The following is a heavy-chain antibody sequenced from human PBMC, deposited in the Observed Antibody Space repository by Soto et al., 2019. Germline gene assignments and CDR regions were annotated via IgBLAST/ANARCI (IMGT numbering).Heavy chain of an antibody. CDR2: IIPLFGAA. Sequence: QVQLVQSGAEVKKPGSSVKVSCKASGGTFSNFVISWVRQAPGQGLDWMGGIIPLFGAANYAQNFHGRVTITADEFTSTAYMELSSLRSEDTAMYYCAKNGNCGDHYYSGMDVWGQGTTVTVSS. J-gene: IGHJ6*02. CDR3: AKNGNCGDHYYSGMDV. CDR1: GGTFSNFV. V-gene: IGHV1-69*12. D-gene: IGHD4-17*01.